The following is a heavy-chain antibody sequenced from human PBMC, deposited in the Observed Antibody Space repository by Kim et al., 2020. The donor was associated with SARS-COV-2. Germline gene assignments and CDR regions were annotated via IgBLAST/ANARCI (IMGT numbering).Heavy chain of an antibody. J-gene: IGHJ4*02. CDR3: ARASERWGHPRVDY. CDR2: IYYSGST. V-gene: IGHV4-31*03. CDR1: GGSFSSGGYY. D-gene: IGHD3-16*01. Sequence: SETLSLTCTVSGGSFSSGGYYWSWIRQHPGKGLEWIGYIYYSGSTYYNPSLKSRVTISVDTSKNQFSLKLSSVTAAATAVYYCARASERWGHPRVDYWGQGTLVTVSS.